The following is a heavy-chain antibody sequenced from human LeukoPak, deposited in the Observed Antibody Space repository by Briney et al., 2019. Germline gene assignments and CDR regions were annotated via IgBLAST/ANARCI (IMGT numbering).Heavy chain of an antibody. D-gene: IGHD6-13*01. CDR1: GGSISGFY. CDR3: ARVRIAAADY. J-gene: IGHJ4*02. V-gene: IGHV4-59*12. Sequence: SETLSLTCTVSGGSISGFYWNWIRQPPGKGLEWIGYVYYSGNTNYNPSLKSRVTISLDTSKNQFSLKLSSVTAADTAVYYCARVRIAAADYWGQGTLVTVSS. CDR2: VYYSGNT.